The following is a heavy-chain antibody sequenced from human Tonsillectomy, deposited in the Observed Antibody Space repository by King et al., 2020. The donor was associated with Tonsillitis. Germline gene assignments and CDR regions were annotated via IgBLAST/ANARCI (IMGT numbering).Heavy chain of an antibody. V-gene: IGHV3-7*03. CDR3: ARDDDSSPSAFDF. Sequence: VQLVESGGDLVQPEGSLRLYCAASGFTFSNYWMSWVRQAPGKGLEWVADIKGDGSRQYYVDSVKGRFTISRDNAKNSLYLQMNSLRAEDTALYFCARDDDSSPSAFDFWGQGTLVTVSS. CDR2: IKGDGSRQ. CDR1: GFTFSNYW. D-gene: IGHD6-13*01. J-gene: IGHJ4*02.